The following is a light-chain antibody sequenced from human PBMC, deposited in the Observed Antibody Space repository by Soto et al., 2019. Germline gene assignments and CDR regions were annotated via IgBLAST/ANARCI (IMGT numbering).Light chain of an antibody. CDR3: QQYDTFWT. CDR2: DVS. CDR1: QSIGSW. V-gene: IGKV1-5*01. J-gene: IGKJ1*01. Sequence: DIQMTQSPSTLSASVGDRVTITCRASQSIGSWLAWYQQKPGKAPKLLIYDVSSLESGVPSRFSGSGSGTEFTLTISSLQPDDSATYYCQQYDTFWTFGQGTKVDVK.